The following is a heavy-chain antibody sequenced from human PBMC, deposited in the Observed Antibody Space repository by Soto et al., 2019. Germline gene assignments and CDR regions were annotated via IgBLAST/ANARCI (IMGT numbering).Heavy chain of an antibody. CDR3: AREGSYDILTGYYTRLWFDY. CDR1: GFTFSSYG. V-gene: IGHV3-33*01. CDR2: IWYEGSNK. D-gene: IGHD3-9*01. Sequence: QVQLVESGGGVVQPGRSLRLSCAASGFTFSSYGMHWVRQAPGKVLEWVAVIWYEGSNKYYADSVKGRFTISRDNSKNTLYLQMNSLRAEDTAVYYCAREGSYDILTGYYTRLWFDYWGQGTLVTVSS. J-gene: IGHJ4*02.